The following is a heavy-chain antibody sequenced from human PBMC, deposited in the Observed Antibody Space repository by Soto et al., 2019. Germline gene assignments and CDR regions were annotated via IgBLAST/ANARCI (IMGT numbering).Heavy chain of an antibody. V-gene: IGHV4-4*02. CDR1: GGSISSSNW. J-gene: IGHJ2*01. CDR2: IYHSGST. CDR3: ARYPNIVATEDWYFDL. Sequence: QAQLQESGPGLVKPSETLSLTCAVSGGSISSSNWWSWVRQPPGKGLEWIGEIYHSGSTNYNPSLKSRVTISVDKSKNQFSLKLSSVTAADTAVYYCARYPNIVATEDWYFDLWGRGTLVTVSS. D-gene: IGHD5-12*01.